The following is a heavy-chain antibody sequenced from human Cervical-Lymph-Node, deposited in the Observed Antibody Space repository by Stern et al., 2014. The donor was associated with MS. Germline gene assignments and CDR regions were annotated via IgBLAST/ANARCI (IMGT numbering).Heavy chain of an antibody. CDR3: AKGGSGSYLD. V-gene: IGHV3-30*04. Sequence: VQLVESGGGVVQPGRSLRLSCAASGFVFRRYALHWVRQAPGKGLEWVALISYVGRDKYYTDSVKGRFTVSRDNSNNTVDLEMNSLRLEDTAVYYCAKGGSGSYLDWGQGSLVTVSS. CDR2: ISYVGRDK. D-gene: IGHD1-26*01. J-gene: IGHJ4*02. CDR1: GFVFRRYA.